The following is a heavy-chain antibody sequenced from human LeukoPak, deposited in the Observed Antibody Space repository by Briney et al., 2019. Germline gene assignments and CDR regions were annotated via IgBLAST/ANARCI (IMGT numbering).Heavy chain of an antibody. CDR1: GFTFGDYA. Sequence: GALRLSCTASGFTFGDYAMSWVRQAPGKGLEWVGFIRSKAYGGTTEYAASVKGRFTISRDDSKSIAYLQMNSLKTDDTAVYYCTRAGGSTMVRGVITLDYWGQGTLVTVSS. V-gene: IGHV3-49*04. CDR2: IRSKAYGGTT. CDR3: TRAGGSTMVRGVITLDY. D-gene: IGHD3-10*01. J-gene: IGHJ4*02.